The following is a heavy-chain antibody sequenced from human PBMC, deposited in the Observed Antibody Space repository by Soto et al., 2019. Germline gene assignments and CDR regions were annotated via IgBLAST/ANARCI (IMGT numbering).Heavy chain of an antibody. J-gene: IGHJ5*02. Sequence: QVQLQESGPGLVKPSQTLSLTCTVSGGSISSSDYYWSWIRQHPGKGLEWIGYIYYSGSAYYNPSLKSRSARSADTSKNPSSLKVTSVTAADTAVYYCAREVSPNSRGWYTVLVRWFDPWGQGTLVTVSS. CDR2: IYYSGSA. CDR3: AREVSPNSRGWYTVLVRWFDP. V-gene: IGHV4-31*03. D-gene: IGHD6-19*01. CDR1: GGSISSSDYY.